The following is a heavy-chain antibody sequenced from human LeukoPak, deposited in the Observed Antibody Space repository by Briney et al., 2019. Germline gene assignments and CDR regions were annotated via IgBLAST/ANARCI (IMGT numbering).Heavy chain of an antibody. CDR3: ATDQDYYDSSGYLDY. CDR1: GFTFSSYE. CDR2: ISSSGSTI. J-gene: IGHJ4*02. Sequence: PGGSLRLSCAASGFTFSSYEMNWVRQAPGKGLEWVSYISSSGSTIYYADSVKGRFTISRDNAKISLYLQMNSLRAEDTAVYYCATDQDYYDSSGYLDYWGQGTLVTVSS. D-gene: IGHD3-22*01. V-gene: IGHV3-48*03.